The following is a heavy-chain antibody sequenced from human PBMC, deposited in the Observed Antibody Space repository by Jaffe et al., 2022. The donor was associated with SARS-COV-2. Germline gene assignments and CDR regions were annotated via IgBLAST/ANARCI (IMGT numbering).Heavy chain of an antibody. V-gene: IGHV2-5*02. CDR1: GFSLSTSGVG. D-gene: IGHD3-22*01. CDR2: IYWDDDK. CDR3: AHIDEYYYDSSGYYRLPFDY. J-gene: IGHJ4*02. Sequence: QITLKESGPTLVKPTQTLTLTCTFSGFSLSTSGVGVGWIRQPPGKALEWLALIYWDDDKRYSPSLKSRLTITKDTSKNQVVLTMTNMDPVDTATYYCAHIDEYYYDSSGYYRLPFDYWGQGTLVTVSS.